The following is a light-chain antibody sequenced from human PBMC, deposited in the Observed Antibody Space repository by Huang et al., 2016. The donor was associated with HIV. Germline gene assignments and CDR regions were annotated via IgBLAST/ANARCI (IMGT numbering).Light chain of an antibody. CDR2: GAS. CDR1: QSLSSSY. J-gene: IGKJ2*01. CDR3: QQYGTSPYT. V-gene: IGKV3-20*01. Sequence: EVVLTQSPDTLSSSPGERVTVSCRASQSLSSSYIAWYQQRPGQAPRLLIYGASTRATDIPDRFSGSGSGTDFTLTINGLEPADFAMYYCQQYGTSPYTCGQGTNLEI.